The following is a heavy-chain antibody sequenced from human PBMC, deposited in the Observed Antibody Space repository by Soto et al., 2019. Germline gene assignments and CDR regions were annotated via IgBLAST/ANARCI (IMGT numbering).Heavy chain of an antibody. V-gene: IGHV4-4*07. Sequence: PSETLSLTCTVSGDSIRSYYWSWIRQPAGKGLEWIGRIFFSGSPNYNPSLKSRATMSVDTSKTQISLKLSSVTAADTAVYYCARDDFWGGRTRDYWGQGTLVTVSS. J-gene: IGHJ4*02. CDR3: ARDDFWGGRTRDY. CDR1: GDSIRSYY. CDR2: IFFSGSP. D-gene: IGHD3-3*01.